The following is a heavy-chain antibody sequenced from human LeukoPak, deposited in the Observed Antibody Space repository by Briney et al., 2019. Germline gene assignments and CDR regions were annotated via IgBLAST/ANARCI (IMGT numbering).Heavy chain of an antibody. CDR1: GVSINTCCYY. V-gene: IGHV4-61*01. CDR3: ARSHSVWTSFDY. J-gene: IGHJ4*02. D-gene: IGHD3/OR15-3a*01. CDR2: KYYSGST. Sequence: PSETLSLTCDVSGVSINTCCYYWTWIRQPPGKGLEWIGYKYYSGSTRYNSSLRSRLTISLDSSKNQFSLGLTSVTAADTAVYYCARSHSVWTSFDYWGQGTLVTVSS.